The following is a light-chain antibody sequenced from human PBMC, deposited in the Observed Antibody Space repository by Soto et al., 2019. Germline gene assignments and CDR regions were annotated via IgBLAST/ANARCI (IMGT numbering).Light chain of an antibody. V-gene: IGLV2-14*01. J-gene: IGLJ1*01. Sequence: QSALTQPASVSGSPGQSITISCIGTNSDVGAYKYVSWYQQQPDKAPKLIIYEVSNRPSGVSSRFSGSKSGNTASLTISGLQAEDEADYYCSSYTSTRTYVFGTGTKVTVL. CDR3: SSYTSTRTYV. CDR2: EVS. CDR1: NSDVGAYKY.